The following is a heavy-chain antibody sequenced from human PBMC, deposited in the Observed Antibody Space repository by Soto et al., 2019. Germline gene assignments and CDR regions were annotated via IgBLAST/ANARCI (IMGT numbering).Heavy chain of an antibody. Sequence: GGSLRLSCAAAGFTLSTYSMNWVRQAPGKGLEWVSFISSSSSYIYYADSVKGRFTISKDNAKNSLYLQMSSLRAEDTAVYYCARDVRGGYINAFDIWGQGTMVTVSS. CDR3: ARDVRGGYINAFDI. CDR1: GFTLSTYS. CDR2: ISSSSSYI. D-gene: IGHD5-12*01. V-gene: IGHV3-21*01. J-gene: IGHJ3*02.